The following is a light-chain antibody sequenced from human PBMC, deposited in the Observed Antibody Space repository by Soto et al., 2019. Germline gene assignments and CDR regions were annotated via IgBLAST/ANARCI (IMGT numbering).Light chain of an antibody. V-gene: IGLV3-25*03. CDR2: KDS. CDR1: ALPKQY. CDR3: QSADSSGTYAV. J-gene: IGLJ7*01. Sequence: SCELTQPPSVSVSPGQTARITCSGDALPKQYAYWYQQKPGQAPVLVIYKDSERPSWIPERFSGSSSGTTVTLTISGVQAEDEADYYCQSADSSGTYAVFGGGTQLTVL.